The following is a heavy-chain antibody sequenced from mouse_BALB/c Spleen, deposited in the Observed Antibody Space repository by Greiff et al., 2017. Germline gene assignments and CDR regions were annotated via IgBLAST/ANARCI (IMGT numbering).Heavy chain of an antibody. D-gene: IGHD2-1*01. CDR1: GFTFSSYY. Sequence: EVKLVESGGGLVKLGGSLKLSCAASGFTFSSYYMSWVRQTPEKRLELVAAINSNGGSTYYPDTVKGRFTISRDHAKNTLYLQMSSLKSEDTALYYCARRDGNYDDYYAMDYWGQGTSVTVSS. CDR3: ARRDGNYDDYYAMDY. J-gene: IGHJ4*01. V-gene: IGHV5-6-2*01. CDR2: INSNGGST.